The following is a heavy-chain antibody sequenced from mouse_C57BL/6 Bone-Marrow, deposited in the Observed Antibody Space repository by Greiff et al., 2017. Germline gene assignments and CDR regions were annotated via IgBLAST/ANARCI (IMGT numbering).Heavy chain of an antibody. Sequence: DVHLVESGPGLVKPSQSLSLTCSVTGYSITSGYYWNWIRQFPGNKLEWMGYISYDGSNNYNPSLKNRISITRDTSKNQFFLKLNSVTTEDTATYYCARDRDDYDGLLLYAMDYWGQGTSVTVSS. CDR3: ARDRDDYDGLLLYAMDY. J-gene: IGHJ4*01. CDR2: ISYDGSN. D-gene: IGHD2-4*01. CDR1: GYSITSGYY. V-gene: IGHV3-6*01.